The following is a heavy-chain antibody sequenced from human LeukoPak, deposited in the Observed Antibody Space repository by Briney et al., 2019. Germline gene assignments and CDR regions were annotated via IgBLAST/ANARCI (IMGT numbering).Heavy chain of an antibody. Sequence: NPSETLSLTCAVYGGSFSGYYWSWIRQPAGKGLEWIGRIYTSGSTNYNPSLKSRVTMSVDTSKNQFSLKLSSVTAADAAVYYCARDYDFWSDTGDYWFDPWGQGTLVTVSS. D-gene: IGHD3-3*01. V-gene: IGHV4-4*07. CDR3: ARDYDFWSDTGDYWFDP. CDR1: GGSFSGYY. CDR2: IYTSGST. J-gene: IGHJ5*02.